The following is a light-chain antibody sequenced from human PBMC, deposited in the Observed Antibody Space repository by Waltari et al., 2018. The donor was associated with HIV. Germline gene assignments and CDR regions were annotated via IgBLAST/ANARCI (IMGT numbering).Light chain of an antibody. CDR3: QKYDSAPWT. J-gene: IGKJ1*01. V-gene: IGKV1-27*01. Sequence: DIQMTQSPSSLSASLGDRVTITCRASQGISNYLAWYQQKPGKVPKLLIYAASTLQSGVPFRFSGSGSWTDFTLTISSLQPEDVATYYCQKYDSAPWTFGQGTKVEIK. CDR1: QGISNY. CDR2: AAS.